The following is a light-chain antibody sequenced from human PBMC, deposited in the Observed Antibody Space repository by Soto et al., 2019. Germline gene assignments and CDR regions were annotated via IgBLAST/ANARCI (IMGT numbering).Light chain of an antibody. CDR1: QRVNNY. Sequence: DVQITQSPSSLSASVGDRVTITCRASQRVNNYLNWYQLKPGKAPNLLIYAASSLQIGVPSRFGGSGSGTEFTLTISSLQPDDFATYYCQQYNSYSWTFGQGTKVDIK. J-gene: IGKJ1*01. V-gene: IGKV1-39*01. CDR3: QQYNSYSWT. CDR2: AAS.